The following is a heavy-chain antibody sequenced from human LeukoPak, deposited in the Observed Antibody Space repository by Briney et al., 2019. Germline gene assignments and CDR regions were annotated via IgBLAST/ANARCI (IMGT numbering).Heavy chain of an antibody. CDR1: GYTFTGYY. D-gene: IGHD3-22*01. CDR3: ARDGVEYYYDSSGPLPGYYYYMDV. V-gene: IGHV1-46*01. Sequence: ASVKVSCKASGYTFTGYYMHWVRQAPGQGLEWMGIINPSGGSTSYAQKFQGRVTMTGDTSTSTVYMELSSLRSEDTAVYYCARDGVEYYYDSSGPLPGYYYYMDVWGKGTTVTVSS. CDR2: INPSGGST. J-gene: IGHJ6*03.